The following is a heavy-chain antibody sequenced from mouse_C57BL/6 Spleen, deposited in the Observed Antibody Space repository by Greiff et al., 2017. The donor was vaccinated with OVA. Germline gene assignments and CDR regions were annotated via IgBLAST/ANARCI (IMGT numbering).Heavy chain of an antibody. Sequence: VQLQQPGAELVKPGASVKLSCKASGYTFTSYWMHWVKQRPGRGLEWIGRFDPNSGGTKYNEKFKSKATLTVDKPSSTAYMQLSSLTSEDSAVYSCDRRRNYYGSSYWYFDVWGTGTPVTVSA. D-gene: IGHD1-1*01. J-gene: IGHJ1*03. CDR3: DRRRNYYGSSYWYFDV. CDR1: GYTFTSYW. V-gene: IGHV1-72*01. CDR2: FDPNSGGT.